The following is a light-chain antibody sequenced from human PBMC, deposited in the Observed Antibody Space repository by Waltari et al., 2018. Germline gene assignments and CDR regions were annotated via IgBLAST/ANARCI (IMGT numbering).Light chain of an antibody. CDR1: QSVLNSPNNKNY. Sequence: DIVMTQSPDSLAVSLGERATVNCTSSQSVLNSPNNKNYLAWYQKKPGQPPKLLIYWASTRESGVPDRFSGSGSGTDFTLTISSLQAEDVAVYYCQQYANTPRTFGQGTTVEIK. CDR3: QQYANTPRT. V-gene: IGKV4-1*01. CDR2: WAS. J-gene: IGKJ1*01.